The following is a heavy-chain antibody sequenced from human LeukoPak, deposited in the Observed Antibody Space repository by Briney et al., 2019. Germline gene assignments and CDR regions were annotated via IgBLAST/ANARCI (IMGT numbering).Heavy chain of an antibody. D-gene: IGHD5-18*01. V-gene: IGHV1-18*01. Sequence: ASVKVSCKASGYTFTSYGISWVRQAPGQGLEWMGWISAYNGNTNYAQKFQGRVTITADESTSTAYMELSSLRSEDTAVYYCARGPLLWLLGYWGQGTLVTVSS. CDR2: ISAYNGNT. CDR1: GYTFTSYG. J-gene: IGHJ4*02. CDR3: ARGPLLWLLGY.